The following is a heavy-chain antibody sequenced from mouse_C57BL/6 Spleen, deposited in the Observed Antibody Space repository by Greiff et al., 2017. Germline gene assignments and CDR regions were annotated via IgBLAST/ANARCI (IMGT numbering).Heavy chain of an antibody. CDR3: ERGGAWFAY. CDR2: INYDGSST. CDR1: GFTFSDSY. Sequence: EVQLVESEGGLVQPGSSMKLSCTASGFTFSDSYMAWVRQVPEKGLEWVANINYDGSSTYYLDSLKSRFIISRDNAKNILYLQMSSLKSEDTATXYCERGGAWFAYWGQGTLVTVSA. J-gene: IGHJ3*01. V-gene: IGHV5-16*01.